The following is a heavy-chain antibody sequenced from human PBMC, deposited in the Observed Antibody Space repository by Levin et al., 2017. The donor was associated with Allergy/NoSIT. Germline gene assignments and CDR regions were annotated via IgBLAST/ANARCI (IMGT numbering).Heavy chain of an antibody. Sequence: GESLKISCAASGFSFSRYALHWVRQAPGKGLEYVSAISANGVGTYYANSVKGRFIISRDNSKNTLYLQMGSLRAEDMAVYYCARDASSGVYDYWGQGTLVTVSS. CDR1: GFSFSRYA. V-gene: IGHV3-64*01. J-gene: IGHJ4*02. CDR2: ISANGVGT. CDR3: ARDASSGVYDY. D-gene: IGHD3-10*01.